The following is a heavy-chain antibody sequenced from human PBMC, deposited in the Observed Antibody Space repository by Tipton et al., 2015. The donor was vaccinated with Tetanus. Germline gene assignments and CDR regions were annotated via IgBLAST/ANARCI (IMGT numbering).Heavy chain of an antibody. J-gene: IGHJ3*01. V-gene: IGHV3-9*01. CDR1: GFTFNDFA. D-gene: IGHD3-10*01. Sequence: RSLRLSCVGSGFTFNDFAIHWVRQVSGKGLEWVSAVSGAGGSKVYADSVKGRFTISRDNANNSLYLQMSSLRPEDTALYYCARAVRGRDVFDVWGRGTVVTVSS. CDR2: VSGAGGSK. CDR3: ARAVRGRDVFDV.